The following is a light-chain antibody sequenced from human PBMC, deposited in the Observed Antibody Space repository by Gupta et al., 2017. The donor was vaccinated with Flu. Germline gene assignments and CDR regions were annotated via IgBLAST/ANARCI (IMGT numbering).Light chain of an antibody. CDR3: QHYYSPPYN. CDR1: QSVLASSNNMDY. J-gene: IGKJ2*01. V-gene: IGKV4-1*01. Sequence: IVVTLSPDSRAVSLGERATISCKSSQSVLASSNNMDYLAWYQQKPGQPPKLLIYWASTRESGVSERFSGSGSGTDFTLTISALQAEDAAVYYCQHYYSPPYNFGQGTKLEIK. CDR2: WAS.